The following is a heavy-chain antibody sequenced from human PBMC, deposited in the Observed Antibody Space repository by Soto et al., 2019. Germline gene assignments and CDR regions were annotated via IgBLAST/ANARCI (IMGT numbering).Heavy chain of an antibody. Sequence: LRLSCVASGFNLSHPWMTWVRQAAWKGLEWVGRIKSKTDGGTADYAAPVKGRATISRDDSKNTVYLQMNSLKTEDTAVYYCTTGIYYDILTGYHNVAYWGQGALVTVSS. CDR3: TTGIYYDILTGYHNVAY. CDR2: IKSKTDGGTA. D-gene: IGHD3-9*01. J-gene: IGHJ4*02. V-gene: IGHV3-15*01. CDR1: GFNLSHPW.